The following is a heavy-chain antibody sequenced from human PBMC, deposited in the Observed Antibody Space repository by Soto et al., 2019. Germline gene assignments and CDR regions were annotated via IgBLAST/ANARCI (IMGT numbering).Heavy chain of an antibody. J-gene: IGHJ4*02. V-gene: IGHV1-69*06. D-gene: IGHD6-19*01. Sequence: RASVKVSCKASGGTFSSYAISWVRQAPGQGLEWMGGIIPIFGTANYAQKFQGRVTITADKSTSTAYMELSSLRSEDTAVYYCARRAGYSSGWLSDYWGQGTLVTVSS. CDR2: IIPIFGTA. CDR3: ARRAGYSSGWLSDY. CDR1: GGTFSSYA.